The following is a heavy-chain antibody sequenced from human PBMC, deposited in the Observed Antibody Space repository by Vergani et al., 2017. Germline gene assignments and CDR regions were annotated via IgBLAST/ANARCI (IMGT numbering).Heavy chain of an antibody. J-gene: IGHJ3*02. V-gene: IGHV3-53*01. CDR3: AREISGSYWGAFDI. CDR1: GFTVSSNY. D-gene: IGHD1-26*01. CDR2: IYSGGST. Sequence: EVQLVESGGGLIQPGGSLRLSCAASGFTVSSNYMSWVRQAPGKGLEWVSVIYSGGSTYYADSVKGRFTISRDNSKNTLYLQMNSLRAEDTAVYYCAREISGSYWGAFDIWGQGTMVTVSS.